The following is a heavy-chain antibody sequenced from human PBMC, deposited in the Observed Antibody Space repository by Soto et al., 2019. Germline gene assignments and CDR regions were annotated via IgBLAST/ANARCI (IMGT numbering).Heavy chain of an antibody. CDR1: GGSISSGGYY. D-gene: IGHD4-17*01. V-gene: IGHV4-61*08. CDR3: AREDPTVTSIDY. J-gene: IGHJ4*02. CDR2: IYYSGST. Sequence: SETLSLTCTVSGGSISSGGYYWSWIRQHPGKGLEWIGYIYYSGSTNYNPSLKSRVTISVDTSKNQFSLKLSSVTAADTAVYYCAREDPTVTSIDYWGQGTLVTVSS.